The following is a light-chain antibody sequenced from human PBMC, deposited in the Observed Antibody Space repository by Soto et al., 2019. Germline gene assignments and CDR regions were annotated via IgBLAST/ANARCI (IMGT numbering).Light chain of an antibody. J-gene: IGLJ1*01. V-gene: IGLV1-40*01. CDR3: QSYDSSLSGYV. Sequence: QSVLTQPPSVSGAPGQRVTISCTGSSSNIGAGYDVHWYQHLPGTAPKLLIYGNNNRPSAVPERFSGSKSGTSASLAITGLQAEDEADYYCQSYDSSLSGYVFGTGTKLTVL. CDR2: GNN. CDR1: SSNIGAGYD.